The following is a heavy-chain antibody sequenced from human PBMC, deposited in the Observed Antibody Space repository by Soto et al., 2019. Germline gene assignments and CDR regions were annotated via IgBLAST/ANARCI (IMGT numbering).Heavy chain of an antibody. CDR1: GGSFSGYY. V-gene: IGHV4-34*01. CDR2: INHSGST. D-gene: IGHD3-3*01. Sequence: ETLCLTCAVYGGSFSGYYWSWIRQPPGKGLEWIGEINHSGSTNYNPSLKSRVTISVDTSKNQFSLKLSSVTAADTAVYYCARVLFRLRYYAFWSGSYGMDVRGQGPTVT. J-gene: IGHJ6*02. CDR3: ARVLFRLRYYAFWSGSYGMDV.